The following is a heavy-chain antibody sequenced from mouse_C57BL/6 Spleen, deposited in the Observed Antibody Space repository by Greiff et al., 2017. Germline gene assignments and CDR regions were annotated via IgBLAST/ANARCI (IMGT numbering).Heavy chain of an antibody. V-gene: IGHV14-4*01. D-gene: IGHD4-1*01. CDR1: GFNIKDDY. Sequence: EVQLQQSGAELVRPGASVKLSCTASGFNIKDDYMHWVKQRPEQGLEWIGWIDPENGDTEYASKFQGKATITADTSSNTAYPQLSSLTSEDTAVYYCTTTWAWFAYWGQGTLVTVSA. CDR2: IDPENGDT. CDR3: TTTWAWFAY. J-gene: IGHJ3*01.